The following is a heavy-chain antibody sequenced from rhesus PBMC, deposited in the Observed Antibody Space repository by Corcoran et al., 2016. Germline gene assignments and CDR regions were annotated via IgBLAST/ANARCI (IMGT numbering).Heavy chain of an antibody. D-gene: IGHD6-31*01. CDR3: AKEIAAAADV. CDR2: INSGGVST. Sequence: EVQLVETGGGLVQPGGSLRLSCAASGFTFSRSAMHWVGQAPGKGLEWISAINSGGVSTYYADSVKGRFTSSRDNSKNTLSLQRNSLRAEDTAVYYCAKEIAAAADVWGRGVLVTVSS. CDR1: GFTFSRSA. V-gene: IGHV3-103*01. J-gene: IGHJ5-2*02.